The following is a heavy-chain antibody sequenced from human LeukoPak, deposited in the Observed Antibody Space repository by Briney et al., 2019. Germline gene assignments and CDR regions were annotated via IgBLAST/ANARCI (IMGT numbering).Heavy chain of an antibody. CDR2: IDWDDDK. V-gene: IGHV2-70*04. CDR3: ARIRPDGWYAFDI. CDR1: GFSLSTSGMR. Sequence: SGPTLVNPTQTLTLTCTFSGFSLSTSGMRVSWIRQPPGKALEWLARIDWDDDKFYSTSLKTRLTISKDTSKNQVVLTMTNMDPVDTATYYCARIRPDGWYAFDIWGQGTMVTVSS. J-gene: IGHJ3*02. D-gene: IGHD3-10*01.